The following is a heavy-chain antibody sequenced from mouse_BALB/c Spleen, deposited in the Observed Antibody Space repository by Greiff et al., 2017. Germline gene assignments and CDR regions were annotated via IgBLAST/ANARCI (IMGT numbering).Heavy chain of an antibody. Sequence: VQLQQSGPELVKPGASVKISCKASGYSFTSYYIHWVKQRPGQGLEWIGWIFPGSGNTKYNEKFKGKATLTADTSSSTAYMQLSSLTSEDSAVYFCARGGYDYDATGYAMDYWGQGTSVTVSS. CDR1: GYSFTSYY. CDR3: ARGGYDYDATGYAMDY. J-gene: IGHJ4*01. D-gene: IGHD2-4*01. V-gene: IGHV1-66*01. CDR2: IFPGSGNT.